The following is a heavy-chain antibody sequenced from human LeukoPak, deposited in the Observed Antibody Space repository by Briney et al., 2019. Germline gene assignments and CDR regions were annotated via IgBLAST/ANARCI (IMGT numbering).Heavy chain of an antibody. J-gene: IGHJ4*02. V-gene: IGHV3-30*02. D-gene: IGHD3-22*01. CDR1: GFTFSSYG. CDR3: AKDPTHYRVWDYYETIGLSY. Sequence: GGSLRLSCAAAGFTFSSYGMHWVRQAPGKGLEWVTFIRYDGSNKYYADSVKGRFTISRDNSKNTLNLLMNSLRAEDTAVYYCAKDPTHYRVWDYYETIGLSYWGQGTLVTVSS. CDR2: IRYDGSNK.